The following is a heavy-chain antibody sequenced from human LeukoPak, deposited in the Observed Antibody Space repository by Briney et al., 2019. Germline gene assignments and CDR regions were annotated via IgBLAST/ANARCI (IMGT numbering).Heavy chain of an antibody. D-gene: IGHD3-10*01. CDR3: VPNYGSGSYYPPGFDY. Sequence: GGSLSLSCSASGFTFSSYAMHWVRQAPGKGLEYVSAISSNGGSTYYAHSVKGRFTISRDNSKNTLYLQMSSLRAEDTAVYYCVPNYGSGSYYPPGFDYWGQGTLVTAAS. J-gene: IGHJ4*02. CDR1: GFTFSSYA. V-gene: IGHV3-64D*06. CDR2: ISSNGGST.